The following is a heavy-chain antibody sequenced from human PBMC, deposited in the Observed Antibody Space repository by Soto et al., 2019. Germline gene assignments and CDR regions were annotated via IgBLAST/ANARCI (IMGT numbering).Heavy chain of an antibody. Sequence: QVQLVESGGGVVQPGNSLRLSCAASGFPFTAYGMHWVREGPGKGLEWVEVISYDGSNKFYADSVKGRFTISRDNSKNTLYLQMNSLRPEDTALYYCVGGQYYFDYRGQGTLVTVSS. J-gene: IGHJ4*02. V-gene: IGHV3-30*03. CDR3: VGGQYYFDY. D-gene: IGHD3-10*01. CDR2: ISYDGSNK. CDR1: GFPFTAYG.